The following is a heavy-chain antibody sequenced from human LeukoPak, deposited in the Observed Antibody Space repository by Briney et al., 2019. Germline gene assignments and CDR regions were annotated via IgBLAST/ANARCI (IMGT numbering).Heavy chain of an antibody. CDR2: IIPIFGTA. CDR3: ARESSSSRDFDY. V-gene: IGHV1-69*13. Sequence: ASVKVLCKASGGTFSSYAISWVRQAPGQGLEWMGGIIPIFGTANYAQKFQGRVTITADESTSTAYMELSSLRSEDTAVYYCARESSSSRDFDYWGQGTLVTVSS. J-gene: IGHJ4*02. D-gene: IGHD6-19*01. CDR1: GGTFSSYA.